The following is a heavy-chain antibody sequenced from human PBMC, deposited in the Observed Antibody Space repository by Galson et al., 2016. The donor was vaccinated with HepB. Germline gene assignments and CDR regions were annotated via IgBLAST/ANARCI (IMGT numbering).Heavy chain of an antibody. D-gene: IGHD6-19*01. V-gene: IGHV1-69*13. CDR1: GGTFINYA. Sequence: SVKVSCKASGGTFINYAIKWVRQAPGQGLEWMGGIIPMFGTTQYAQKFQGRVTITADESTSTAYMEFSSLRSEDTAVYYCARDMSGWHERGHYEYGLDVWGQGTTITVSS. J-gene: IGHJ6*02. CDR3: ARDMSGWHERGHYEYGLDV. CDR2: IIPMFGTT.